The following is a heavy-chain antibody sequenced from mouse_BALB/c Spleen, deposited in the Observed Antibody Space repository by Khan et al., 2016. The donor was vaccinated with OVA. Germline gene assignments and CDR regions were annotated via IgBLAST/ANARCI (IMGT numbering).Heavy chain of an antibody. CDR2: INTYTGEP. CDR1: GYTFTNYG. Sequence: QIQLVQSGPELKKPGETVKISCKASGYTFTNYGMNWVKQAPGKGLKWMGWINTYTGEPTYADDFKGRFAFSLETSARTAYLQIHNLKNEDTATYCCASGGYWYFDVWGAGTTVTVSS. J-gene: IGHJ1*01. D-gene: IGHD1-1*02. CDR3: ASGGYWYFDV. V-gene: IGHV9-3-1*01.